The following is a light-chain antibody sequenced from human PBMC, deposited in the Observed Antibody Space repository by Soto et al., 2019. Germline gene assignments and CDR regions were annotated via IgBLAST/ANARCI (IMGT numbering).Light chain of an antibody. CDR2: AAS. J-gene: IGKJ2*01. V-gene: IGKV1-39*01. CDR3: QQTFTTPHT. Sequence: DIQMTQSPSSLFASVGDSVTITCRASQSISSSLNWYQQKPGKAPRLLIYAASTLQSGVPSGFSGSGSGTDFALTISSLQPENFATYYCQQTFTTPHTFGQGTKVDIK. CDR1: QSISSS.